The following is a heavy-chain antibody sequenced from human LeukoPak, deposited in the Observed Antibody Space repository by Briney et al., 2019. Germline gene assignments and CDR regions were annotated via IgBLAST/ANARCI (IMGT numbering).Heavy chain of an antibody. J-gene: IGHJ4*02. CDR2: IYHSGST. V-gene: IGHV4-30-2*01. CDR1: GGSISSGGYS. D-gene: IGHD3-9*01. Sequence: SETLFLTCAVSGGSISSGGYSWSWIRQPPGTGLEWIGYIYHSGSTYYNPSLKSRVTISVDRSKNQFSLKLSSVTAADTAVYYCARAYYDILTGYSHFDYWGQGTLVTVSS. CDR3: ARAYYDILTGYSHFDY.